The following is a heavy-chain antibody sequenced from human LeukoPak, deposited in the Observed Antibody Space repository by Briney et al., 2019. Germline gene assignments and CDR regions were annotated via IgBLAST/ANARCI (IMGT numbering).Heavy chain of an antibody. J-gene: IGHJ2*01. Sequence: SVKVSCKTSGGTFNNSAISWVRQAPGQGLEWMGRIIPIFGTANYAQRFQGRVTITTDESTSTAYMELSSLRSEDTAVYYCASYDSSGYYRHDGYFDLWGRGTLVTVSS. CDR1: GGTFNNSA. CDR2: IIPIFGTA. V-gene: IGHV1-69*05. D-gene: IGHD3-22*01. CDR3: ASYDSSGYYRHDGYFDL.